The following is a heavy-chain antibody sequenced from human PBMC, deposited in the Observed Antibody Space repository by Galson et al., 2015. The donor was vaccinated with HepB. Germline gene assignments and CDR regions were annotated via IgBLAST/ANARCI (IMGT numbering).Heavy chain of an antibody. Sequence: SLRLSCAASGFTVSSNYLSWVRQAPGKGLEWVSAISGSGGSTYYADSVKGRFTISRDNSKNTLYLQMNSLRAEDTAVYYCAKDQAYSSSWYFDYWGQGTLVTVSS. D-gene: IGHD6-13*01. J-gene: IGHJ4*02. CDR3: AKDQAYSSSWYFDY. CDR1: GFTVSSNY. V-gene: IGHV3-23*01. CDR2: ISGSGGST.